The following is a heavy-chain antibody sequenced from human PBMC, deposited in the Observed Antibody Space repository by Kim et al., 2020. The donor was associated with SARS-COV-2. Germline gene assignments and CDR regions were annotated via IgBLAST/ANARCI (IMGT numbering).Heavy chain of an antibody. CDR3: ARQAFWSGYLDY. Sequence: NYAQKFQGRVTINADESTSTAYMELSSLRSEEAAVYYCARQAFWSGYLDYWGQGTLVTVSS. V-gene: IGHV1-69*01. J-gene: IGHJ4*02. D-gene: IGHD3-3*01.